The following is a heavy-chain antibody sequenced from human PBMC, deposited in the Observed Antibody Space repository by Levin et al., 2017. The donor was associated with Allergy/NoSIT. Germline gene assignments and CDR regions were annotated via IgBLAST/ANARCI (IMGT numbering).Heavy chain of an antibody. CDR2: IGGSGANT. Sequence: GGSLRLSCAASGFTFSSYAMSWVRQAPGKGLEWVSLIGGSGANTYYAASVKGRFTISRDNSKNTLYLQMNSLRAEDTAIYYCAKNGFQEYDYWGQGTLVTVSS. D-gene: IGHD1-1*01. J-gene: IGHJ4*02. V-gene: IGHV3-23*01. CDR3: AKNGFQEYDY. CDR1: GFTFSSYA.